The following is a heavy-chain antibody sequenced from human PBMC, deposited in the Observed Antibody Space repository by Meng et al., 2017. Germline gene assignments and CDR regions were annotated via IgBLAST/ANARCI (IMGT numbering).Heavy chain of an antibody. Sequence: GESLKISCAASGFTFSSYAMHWVRQAPGKGLEWVAVISYDGSNKYYADSEKGRFAISRDNSKNTLYLQMNSLRAEDTAVYYCARENGADYYDSSGSPKHGMDVWGQGTTVTVSS. J-gene: IGHJ6*02. CDR3: ARENGADYYDSSGSPKHGMDV. CDR2: ISYDGSNK. V-gene: IGHV3-30*01. CDR1: GFTFSSYA. D-gene: IGHD3-22*01.